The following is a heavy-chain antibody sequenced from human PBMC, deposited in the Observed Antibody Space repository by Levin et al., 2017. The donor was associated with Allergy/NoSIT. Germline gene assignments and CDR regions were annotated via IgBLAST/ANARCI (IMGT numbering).Heavy chain of an antibody. CDR3: ARRLEGAKGFDY. CDR2: IYPGDSDT. V-gene: IGHV5-51*01. CDR1: GYSFTNYW. D-gene: IGHD1-26*01. J-gene: IGHJ4*02. Sequence: PGESLKISCKGSGYSFTNYWIAWVRQVPGKGLEYMGIIYPGDSDTRYSPPFQGQVTISADKSISTAYLRWGSLKASDTAMYYCARRLEGAKGFDYWGQGTLVIVSS.